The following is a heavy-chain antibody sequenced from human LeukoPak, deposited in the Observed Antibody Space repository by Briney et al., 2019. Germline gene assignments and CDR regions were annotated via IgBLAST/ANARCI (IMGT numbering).Heavy chain of an antibody. Sequence: PSGGSLRLSCAASGFSFSSDGMSWVRQAPGKGLEWVSGILGGAGSTYYADSVKGRFTISRDNSKNTLYLQMNSLRAEDTAVYYCAHGSLYQLDYWGQGTLVTVSS. J-gene: IGHJ4*02. CDR3: AHGSLYQLDY. D-gene: IGHD2-2*01. V-gene: IGHV3-23*01. CDR1: GFSFSSDG. CDR2: ILGGAGST.